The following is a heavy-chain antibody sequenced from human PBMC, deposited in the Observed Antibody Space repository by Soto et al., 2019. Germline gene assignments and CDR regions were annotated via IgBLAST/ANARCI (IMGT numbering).Heavy chain of an antibody. CDR2: IYYSGST. J-gene: IGHJ4*02. CDR1: GGSISSGGYS. D-gene: IGHD3-9*01. V-gene: IGHV4-30-2*01. CDR3: ARGKPKVRYFEQSHYYFDY. Sequence: SEPMSLTWAVSGGSISSGGYSCSWNRQPPGKGLEWIGYIYYSGSTNYNASLKSRVIISVDTSKNDFSLKLTSVTAADTAVYYCARGKPKVRYFEQSHYYFDYWGQGTLVTVSS.